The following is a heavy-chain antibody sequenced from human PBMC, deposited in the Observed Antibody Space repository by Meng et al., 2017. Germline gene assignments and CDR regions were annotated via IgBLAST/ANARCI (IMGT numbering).Heavy chain of an antibody. CDR2: IYYSGST. J-gene: IGHJ5*02. CDR3: ASKGGLSTYNWFDP. V-gene: IGHV4-31*03. D-gene: IGHD5-12*01. CDR1: GGSISSGGYY. Sequence: QGQPQESGPGLVKPSQTLSLTCTVSGGSISSGGYYWSWIRQHPGKGLEWIGYIYYSGSTYYNPSLKSRVTISVDTSKNQFSLKLSSVTAADTAVYYCASKGGLSTYNWFDPWGQGTLVTVSS.